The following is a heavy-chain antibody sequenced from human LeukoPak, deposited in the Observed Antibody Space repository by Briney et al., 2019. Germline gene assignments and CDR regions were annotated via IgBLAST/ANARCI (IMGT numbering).Heavy chain of an antibody. Sequence: SETLSLTCTVSGGYISGYYWSWIRQPPGKRLEWIGYIYNSGTTSYNPPLKSRVTISEDTSKNQFSLKLSSVTAADTAVYYCASAPALYYFDNWGQGTLVTVSS. CDR1: GGYISGYY. V-gene: IGHV4-59*01. J-gene: IGHJ4*02. CDR3: ASAPALYYFDN. CDR2: IYNSGTT.